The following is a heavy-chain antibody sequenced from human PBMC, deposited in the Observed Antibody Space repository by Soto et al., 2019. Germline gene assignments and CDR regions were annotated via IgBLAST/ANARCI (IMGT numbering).Heavy chain of an antibody. Sequence: ASVKVSCKASGFTFTSSAVQWVRQARGQRLEWIGWIVVGSGNTNYAQKFQERVTITRDMSTSTAYMELSSLRSEDTAVYYCAADIYYYDSSGYQHFDYWGQGTLVTVSS. CDR2: IVVGSGNT. CDR1: GFTFTSSA. J-gene: IGHJ4*02. D-gene: IGHD3-22*01. V-gene: IGHV1-58*01. CDR3: AADIYYYDSSGYQHFDY.